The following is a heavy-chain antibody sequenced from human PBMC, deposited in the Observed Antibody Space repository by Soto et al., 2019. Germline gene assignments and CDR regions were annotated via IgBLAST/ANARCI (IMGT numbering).Heavy chain of an antibody. Sequence: QITLKESGPALVKSTQTLPLTCTFSGFSLSTSVVGLGWIRQPPGKARERLGIIYWNDDKKYSPSLRGRLGITKDTFRNQVGLTMTNVDPLDTATYYCARRRGYNWNNPAFDYCGQGALVTVSS. D-gene: IGHD1-20*01. CDR1: GFSLSTSVVG. CDR3: ARRRGYNWNNPAFDY. CDR2: IYWNDDK. V-gene: IGHV2-5*01. J-gene: IGHJ4*02.